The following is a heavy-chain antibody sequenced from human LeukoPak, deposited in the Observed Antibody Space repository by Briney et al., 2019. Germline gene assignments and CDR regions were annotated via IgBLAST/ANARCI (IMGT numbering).Heavy chain of an antibody. J-gene: IGHJ6*02. Sequence: SVKVSCKASGGTFSSYAISWVRQAPGQGLEWMGRIIPILGIANYAQKFQGRVTITADKSTSTAYMELSSLRSEDTAVYYCARGAPNYGMDVWGQGTTVTVSS. CDR3: ARGAPNYGMDV. V-gene: IGHV1-69*04. CDR1: GGTFSSYA. CDR2: IIPILGIA.